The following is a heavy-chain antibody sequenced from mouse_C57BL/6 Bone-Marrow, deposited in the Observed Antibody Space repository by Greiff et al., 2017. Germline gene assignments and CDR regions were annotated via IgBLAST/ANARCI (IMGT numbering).Heavy chain of an antibody. V-gene: IGHV1-7*01. D-gene: IGHD1-2*01. CDR1: GYTFTSYW. CDR2: INPSSGYT. CDR3: ARHYRGTLFDY. J-gene: IGHJ2*01. Sequence: QVQLQQSGAELAKPGASVKLSCKASGYTFTSYWMHWVKQRPGQGLEWIGYINPSSGYTKYNQKFKDKATLTADKSYSTAYMQLSSLTYEDSAVYYCARHYRGTLFDYWGQGTTLTVSS.